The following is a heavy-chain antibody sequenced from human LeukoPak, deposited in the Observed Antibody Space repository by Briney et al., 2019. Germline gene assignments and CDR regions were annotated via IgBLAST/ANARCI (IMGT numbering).Heavy chain of an antibody. V-gene: IGHV4-4*07. CDR1: GGSISTYY. D-gene: IGHD3-10*01. CDR3: AREGGSGSYYNAFWFDP. Sequence: SETLSLTCTVSGGSISTYYWSWIRQPAGKGLEWIGRIYTRGSTNYNPSLKTRVTMSIDTSKNHFSLKLSSVTAADTAVYYCAREGGSGSYYNAFWFDPWGQGTLVTVSS. J-gene: IGHJ5*02. CDR2: IYTRGST.